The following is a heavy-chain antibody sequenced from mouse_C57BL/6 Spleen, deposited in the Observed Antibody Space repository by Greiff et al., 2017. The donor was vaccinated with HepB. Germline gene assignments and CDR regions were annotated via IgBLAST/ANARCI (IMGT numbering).Heavy chain of an antibody. CDR1: GYTFTSYW. Sequence: QVQLQQPGAELVMPGASVKLSCKASGYTFTSYWMHWVKQRPGQGLEWIGEIDPSDSYTNYNQKFKGKSTLTVDKASSTAYMQLSSLTSEDSAVYYCARQADGYMAWFAYWGQGTLVTVSA. D-gene: IGHD2-3*01. CDR3: ARQADGYMAWFAY. J-gene: IGHJ3*01. V-gene: IGHV1-69*01. CDR2: IDPSDSYT.